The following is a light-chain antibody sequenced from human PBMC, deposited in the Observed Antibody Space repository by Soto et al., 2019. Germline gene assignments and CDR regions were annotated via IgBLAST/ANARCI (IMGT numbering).Light chain of an antibody. Sequence: IVLTQSPDTLSLSPWERATLSCRTSQSVSNNFLAWYQQKPGQAPRLLIYNASNRATGIPDRFSGSGSGTDFTLTISRLEPEDFAVYYCQQYGSSPRTFGQGTKVDIK. CDR1: QSVSNNF. CDR3: QQYGSSPRT. CDR2: NAS. V-gene: IGKV3-20*01. J-gene: IGKJ1*01.